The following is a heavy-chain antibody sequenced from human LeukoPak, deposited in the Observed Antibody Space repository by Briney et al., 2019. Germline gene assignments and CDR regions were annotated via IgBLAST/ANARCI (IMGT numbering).Heavy chain of an antibody. J-gene: IGHJ5*02. V-gene: IGHV3-33*01. Sequence: GGSLRLSCAASGFTFSSYGMHWVRQATGKGLEWVAVIWYDGSNKYYADSVKGRFTISRDNSKNTLYLQMNSLRAEDTAVYYCARLYGTYPGWFDPWGQGTLVTVSS. CDR3: ARLYGTYPGWFDP. CDR2: IWYDGSNK. D-gene: IGHD4-17*01. CDR1: GFTFSSYG.